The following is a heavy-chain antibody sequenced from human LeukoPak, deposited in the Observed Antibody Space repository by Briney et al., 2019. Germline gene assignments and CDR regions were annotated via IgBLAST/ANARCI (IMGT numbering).Heavy chain of an antibody. CDR1: GYTFSSCA. Sequence: ASVKVSCKASGYTFSSCATNWVRQAPGQGLEYMGWIDTKTGNPTYAQGFTGRFVFSSDTSVSTAYLQISSLKAEDTAVYYCAIHPSDSSGYFSYWGQGALVTVSS. CDR2: IDTKTGNP. CDR3: AIHPSDSSGYFSY. D-gene: IGHD3-22*01. J-gene: IGHJ4*02. V-gene: IGHV7-4-1*02.